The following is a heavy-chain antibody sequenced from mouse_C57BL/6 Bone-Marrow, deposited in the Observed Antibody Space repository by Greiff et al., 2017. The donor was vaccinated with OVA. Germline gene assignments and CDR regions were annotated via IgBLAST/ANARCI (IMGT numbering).Heavy chain of an antibody. CDR1: GFSLTSYA. V-gene: IGHV2-9-1*01. J-gene: IGHJ2*01. CDR2: IWPGGGT. CDR3: ARKSPWFDY. Sequence: VQGVESGPGLVAPSQSLSITCTVSGFSLTSYAISWVRQPPGKGLEWLGVIWPGGGTNYNSALKSRLSISKDNSKSQVFLKMNSLQADDTARYYCARKSPWFDYWGQGTTLTVSS.